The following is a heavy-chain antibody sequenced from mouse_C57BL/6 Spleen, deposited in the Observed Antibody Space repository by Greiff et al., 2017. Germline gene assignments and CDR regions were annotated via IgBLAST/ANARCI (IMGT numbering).Heavy chain of an antibody. CDR3: ARGYNCGAY. J-gene: IGHJ3*01. D-gene: IGHD1-3*01. CDR2: IDPSDSYT. V-gene: IGHV1-50*01. Sequence: VQLQQPGAELVKPGASVKLSCKASGYTFTSYWMQWVKQRPGQGLEWIGEIDPSDSYTNYNQKFKGKATLTVDTSSSTAYMQLSSLTSEDSAVYYCARGYNCGAYWGQGTLVTVSA. CDR1: GYTFTSYW.